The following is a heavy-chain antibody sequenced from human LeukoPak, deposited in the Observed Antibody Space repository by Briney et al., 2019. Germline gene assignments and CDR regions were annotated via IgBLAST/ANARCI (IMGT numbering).Heavy chain of an antibody. CDR3: AKSRYYDSSGYEIPSDY. V-gene: IGHV3-9*01. CDR1: GFTFDDYA. CDR2: ISWNGGSI. Sequence: PGRSLRLSCAASGFTFDDYAMLWVRQAPGKGLEWVSGISWNGGSIGYADSVKGRFTISRDNAKNSLYLQMNSLRAEDTALYYCAKSRYYDSSGYEIPSDYWGQGTLVTVSS. D-gene: IGHD3-22*01. J-gene: IGHJ4*02.